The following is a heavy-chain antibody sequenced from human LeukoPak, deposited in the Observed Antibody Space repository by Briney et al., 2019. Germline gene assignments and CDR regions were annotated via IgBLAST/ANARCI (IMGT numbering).Heavy chain of an antibody. J-gene: IGHJ4*02. CDR1: GFTFSSYA. CDR2: ISGSGGST. CDR3: AKDLNSGSYYGY. D-gene: IGHD1-26*01. V-gene: IGHV3-23*01. Sequence: GGSLRLSCAASGFTFSSYALSWVRQAPGKGLEWVSRISGSGGSTYYADSVKGRFTISRDNSKNTLFLQMSSLRAEDTAVYYCAKDLNSGSYYGYWGQGTLVTVSS.